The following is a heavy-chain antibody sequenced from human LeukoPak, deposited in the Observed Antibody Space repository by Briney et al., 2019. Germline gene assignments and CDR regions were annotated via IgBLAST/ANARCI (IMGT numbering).Heavy chain of an antibody. D-gene: IGHD3-3*01. CDR3: ARDRGPVLRFEIDI. CDR2: ISAYNGNT. CDR1: GYTFTSYG. V-gene: IGHV1-18*01. J-gene: IGHJ3*02. Sequence: GASVKVSCKASGYTFTSYGISWVRQAPGQGLEWMGWISAYNGNTNYAQKLQGRVTMTRDTSISTAYMELSRLRSDDTAVYYCARDRGPVLRFEIDIWGQGTMVTVSS.